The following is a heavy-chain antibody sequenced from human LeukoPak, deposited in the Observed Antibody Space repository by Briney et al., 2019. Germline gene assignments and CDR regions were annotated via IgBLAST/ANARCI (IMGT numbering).Heavy chain of an antibody. J-gene: IGHJ4*02. CDR3: ARGDYDSSGSYYFDY. CDR1: GYTFTSYA. Sequence: ASVKVSCKASGYTFTSYAMNWVRQAPGQGLEWMGWINPNSGGTNYAQKFQGWVTMTRDTSISTAYMELSRLRSDDTAVYYCARGDYDSSGSYYFDYWGQGTLVTVSS. D-gene: IGHD3-22*01. CDR2: INPNSGGT. V-gene: IGHV1-2*04.